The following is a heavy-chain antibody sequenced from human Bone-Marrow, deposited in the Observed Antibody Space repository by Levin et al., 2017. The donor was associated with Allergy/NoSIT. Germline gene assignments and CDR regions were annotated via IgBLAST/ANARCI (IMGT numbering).Heavy chain of an antibody. CDR3: ASGYAYGFAV. CDR1: GDSISNSNFH. CDR2: VFKSGTT. J-gene: IGHJ1*01. Sequence: SQTLSLTCTVSGDSISNSNFHWAWIRQSPGTPLEWIATVFKSGTTYYTPSLKSRVTMSLHTSENQLSLKVTSMSAADTALYFCASGYAYGFAVWGQGTMVTVSS. D-gene: IGHD2-21*01. V-gene: IGHV4-39*01.